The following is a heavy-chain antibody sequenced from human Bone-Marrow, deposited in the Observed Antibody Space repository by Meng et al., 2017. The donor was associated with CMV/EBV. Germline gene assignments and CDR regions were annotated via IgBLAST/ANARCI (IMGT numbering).Heavy chain of an antibody. CDR3: ARAGTGYGGLEWLLYPPYYYYYGMDV. V-gene: IGHV3-7*01. CDR1: GFTFKMFS. CDR2: IKQDGSER. D-gene: IGHD3-3*01. Sequence: GESLKISCTASGFTFKMFSMTWVRQTPGKGLEWVANIKQDGSERFYVDSVRGRFTISRDNAKNSLYLQMNSLRAEDTAVYYCARAGTGYGGLEWLLYPPYYYYYGMDVWGQGPTVTVSS. J-gene: IGHJ6*02.